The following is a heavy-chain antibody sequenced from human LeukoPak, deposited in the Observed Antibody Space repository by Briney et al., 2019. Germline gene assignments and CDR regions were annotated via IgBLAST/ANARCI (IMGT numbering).Heavy chain of an antibody. Sequence: GGSLRLSCAASGFRFSSYAMSWVRQAPGKGLEWVSAISGSGVSTYYADSVKGRFTVSRDNSKNTLYLQMSSLRAEDTAVYYCAKGGYSSSWYVDYWGQGTLVTVSS. CDR1: GFRFSSYA. D-gene: IGHD6-13*01. J-gene: IGHJ4*02. CDR2: ISGSGVST. V-gene: IGHV3-23*01. CDR3: AKGGYSSSWYVDY.